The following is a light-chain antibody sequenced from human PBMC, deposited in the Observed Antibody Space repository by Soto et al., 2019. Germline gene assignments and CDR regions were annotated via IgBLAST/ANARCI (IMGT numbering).Light chain of an antibody. V-gene: IGKV3-20*01. J-gene: IGKJ1*01. CDR3: QQYGSSPPPTRT. CDR1: QSVSSSY. Sequence: EIVLTQSPGTLSLSPGERATLSCRASQSVSSSYLAWYQQKPGQAPRLLIYGASSRATGITDRFRESGSGTDVTPTISSLEPEDVALYDCQQYGSSPPPTRTFGQGTKVEIK. CDR2: GAS.